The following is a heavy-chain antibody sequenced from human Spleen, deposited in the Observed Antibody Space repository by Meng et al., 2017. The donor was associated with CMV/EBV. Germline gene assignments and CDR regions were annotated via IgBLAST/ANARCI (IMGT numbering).Heavy chain of an antibody. D-gene: IGHD6-13*01. CDR3: AKGGYGSSWRYYFDY. CDR2: ISGSGDST. Sequence: GGSLRLSCAASGFSFRSYAMSWVRQAPGKGLEWVSGISGSGDSTYYADSVKGRFTISRDTSKNTLYLQMNSLRAEDTAVYYCAKGGYGSSWRYYFDYWGQGTLVTVSS. V-gene: IGHV3-23*01. J-gene: IGHJ4*02. CDR1: GFSFRSYA.